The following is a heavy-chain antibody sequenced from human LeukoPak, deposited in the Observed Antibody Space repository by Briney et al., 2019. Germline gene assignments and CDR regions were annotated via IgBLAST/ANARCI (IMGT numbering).Heavy chain of an antibody. Sequence: SETLSLTCTVSGGSISSYYWSWIRQPAGKGLEWIGRIYTSGSTNYNPSPKSQVTMSVDTSKNQFSLKLSSVTAADTAVYYCARVLSVGSSWFDPWGQGTLVTVSS. CDR2: IYTSGST. J-gene: IGHJ5*02. CDR1: GGSISSYY. CDR3: ARVLSVGSSWFDP. D-gene: IGHD6-6*01. V-gene: IGHV4-4*07.